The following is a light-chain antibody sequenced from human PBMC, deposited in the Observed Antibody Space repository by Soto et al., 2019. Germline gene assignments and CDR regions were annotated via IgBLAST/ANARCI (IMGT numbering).Light chain of an antibody. V-gene: IGLV2-23*01. CDR1: SSDVGSYNL. Sequence: QSALTQPASVSGSPGQSITISCTGTSSDVGSYNLVSWYQQHPGKAPKLMIYEGSKRPSGVSNRFSGSKSGNTASLTISGLLAEEEADYYCCSYAGSSTYVFGTGTKVTVL. J-gene: IGLJ1*01. CDR2: EGS. CDR3: CSYAGSSTYV.